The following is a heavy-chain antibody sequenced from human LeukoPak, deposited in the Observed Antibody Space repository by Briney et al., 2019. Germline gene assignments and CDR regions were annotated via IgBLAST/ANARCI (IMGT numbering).Heavy chain of an antibody. CDR1: GFTFSSYW. CDR2: INSDGSST. V-gene: IGHV3-74*01. Sequence: GGSLRLSCAASGFTFSSYWMHWVRQAPGKGLVWVSRINSDGSSTSYADSVKGRFTISRDNAKNTLYLQMNSLRAEDTAVYYCARRGYDFWSGYYNYYYYMDVWGKGTTVTVSS. CDR3: ARRGYDFWSGYYNYYYYMDV. D-gene: IGHD3-3*01. J-gene: IGHJ6*03.